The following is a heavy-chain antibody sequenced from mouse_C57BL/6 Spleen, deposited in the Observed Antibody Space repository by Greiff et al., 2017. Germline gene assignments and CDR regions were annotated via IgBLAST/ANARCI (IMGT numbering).Heavy chain of an antibody. J-gene: IGHJ4*01. Sequence: DVQLQESGPVLVKPGASVKMSCKASGYTFTDYYMNWVKQSHGKSLEWIGVINPYNGGTSYNQKFKGKATLTVDKSSSTAYMELNSLTSEDSAVYYCARRFYGSSYDYAMDYWGQGTSVTVSS. CDR2: INPYNGGT. V-gene: IGHV1-19*01. D-gene: IGHD1-1*01. CDR3: ARRFYGSSYDYAMDY. CDR1: GYTFTDYY.